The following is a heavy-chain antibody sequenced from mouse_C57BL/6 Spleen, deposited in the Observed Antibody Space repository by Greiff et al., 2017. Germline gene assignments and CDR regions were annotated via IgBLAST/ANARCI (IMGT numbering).Heavy chain of an antibody. J-gene: IGHJ3*01. CDR2: IDPNRGGT. CDR1: GYTFTSYW. V-gene: IGHV1-72*01. Sequence: QVQLQQPGAELVKPGASVKLSCKASGYTFTSYWMHWVKQRPGRGLEWIGRIDPNRGGTKYNEKFKSKATLTVDNPSSTAYMQLSSLTSEDSAVYYCARSIYYDYGWFAYWGQGTLVTVSA. D-gene: IGHD2-4*01. CDR3: ARSIYYDYGWFAY.